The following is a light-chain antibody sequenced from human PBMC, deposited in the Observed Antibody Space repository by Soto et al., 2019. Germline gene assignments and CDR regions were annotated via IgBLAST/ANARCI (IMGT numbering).Light chain of an antibody. CDR3: QQYGSSPGT. CDR2: VAS. Sequence: EIGMTQSPATVSLSPGERSTLSCMSSQSVSNNYLAWYQRKPGQAPRLLIYVASSRATGIPDRFSGSGSGTDFTLTISRLEPEDFAVYYCQQYGSSPGTFGQGTKVDI. J-gene: IGKJ1*01. CDR1: QSVSNNY. V-gene: IGKV3-20*01.